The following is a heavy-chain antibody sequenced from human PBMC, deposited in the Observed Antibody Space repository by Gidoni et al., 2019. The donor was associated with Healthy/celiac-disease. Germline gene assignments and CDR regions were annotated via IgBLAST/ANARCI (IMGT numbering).Heavy chain of an antibody. Sequence: QVQLQQWGAGLLKPSETLSLPCAVYGGSFSGYYWSWIRQPQGKGLEWIGEINHSGSTNYNPSLKSPVTISVDTSKNQFSLKLSSVTAADTAVYYCARGRDYYGSGSYLYWGQGPLVTVSS. J-gene: IGHJ4*02. V-gene: IGHV4-34*01. CDR2: INHSGST. CDR1: GGSFSGYY. D-gene: IGHD3-10*01. CDR3: ARGRDYYGSGSYLY.